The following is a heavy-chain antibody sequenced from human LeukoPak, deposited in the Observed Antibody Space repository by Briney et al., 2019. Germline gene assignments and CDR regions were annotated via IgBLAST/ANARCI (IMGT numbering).Heavy chain of an antibody. J-gene: IGHJ5*02. CDR1: GFTFSSYA. CDR3: AKESPDYVWGSYRYGWFDP. D-gene: IGHD3-16*02. V-gene: IGHV3-23*01. CDR2: ISGSGGST. Sequence: GGSLRLSCAASGFTFSSYAMSWVRQAPGKGLEWVSAISGSGGSTYYADSVKGRFTISRDNSKNTLYLQMNSLRAEDTAVYYCAKESPDYVWGSYRYGWFDPWGQGTLVTVSS.